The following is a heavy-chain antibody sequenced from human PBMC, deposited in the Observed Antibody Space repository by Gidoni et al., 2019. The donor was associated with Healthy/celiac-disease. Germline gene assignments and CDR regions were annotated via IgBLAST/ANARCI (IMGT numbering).Heavy chain of an antibody. Sequence: QVQRVESGVGVVQPGRSLRLSCAASGYTFSSYAMHWVRQAPGKGLEWVAGISNYGSNKYYADSVKGRFTISRDNSKNTLYLQMNSLRAEDTAVYYCARDNYDHAFDIWGQGTMVTVSS. CDR2: ISNYGSNK. J-gene: IGHJ3*02. V-gene: IGHV3-30*04. CDR3: ARDNYDHAFDI. CDR1: GYTFSSYA. D-gene: IGHD3-22*01.